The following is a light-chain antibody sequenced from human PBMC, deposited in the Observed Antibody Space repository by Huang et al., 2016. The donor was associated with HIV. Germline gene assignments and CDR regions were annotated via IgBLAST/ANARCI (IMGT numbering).Light chain of an antibody. CDR1: QTILHDSHSRNY. CDR2: LAS. CDR3: QQYYSSPFT. J-gene: IGKJ3*01. Sequence: DIVMTQSPDSLAVSLGEKATINRKSSQTILHDSHSRNYLAWYQHKPGQAPRLPIHLASIRKSGVPARFIGSGSGTDFTLTISSLQAEDVAVYYCQQYYSSPFTFGPGTNVDI. V-gene: IGKV4-1*01.